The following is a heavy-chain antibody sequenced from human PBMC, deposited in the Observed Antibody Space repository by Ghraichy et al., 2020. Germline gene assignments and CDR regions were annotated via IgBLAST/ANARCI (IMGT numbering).Heavy chain of an antibody. CDR3: ARADSSSYFLVDY. D-gene: IGHD6-6*01. Sequence: GGSLRLSCTASGFRISPYSLNWVRQAPGKGLEWVSTISSSGTYIYYADSVKGRFAISRDNAKNSLYLQLNSLRADDTAVYYCARADSSSYFLVDYWGQGTLVTVSS. CDR2: ISSSGTYI. CDR1: GFRISPYS. V-gene: IGHV3-21*03. J-gene: IGHJ4*02.